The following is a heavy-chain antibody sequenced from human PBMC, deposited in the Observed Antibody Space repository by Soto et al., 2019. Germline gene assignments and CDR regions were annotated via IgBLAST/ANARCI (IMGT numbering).Heavy chain of an antibody. CDR3: AGDYYGSGSPRPYGMDV. J-gene: IGHJ6*02. CDR2: INHSGST. V-gene: IGHV4-34*01. D-gene: IGHD3-10*01. Sequence: SETLSLTCAVYGGSFSGYYWSWIRQPPGKGLEWIGEINHSGSTNYNPSLKSRVTISVDTSKNQFSLKLSSVTAADTAVYYCAGDYYGSGSPRPYGMDVWGQGTTGTVS. CDR1: GGSFSGYY.